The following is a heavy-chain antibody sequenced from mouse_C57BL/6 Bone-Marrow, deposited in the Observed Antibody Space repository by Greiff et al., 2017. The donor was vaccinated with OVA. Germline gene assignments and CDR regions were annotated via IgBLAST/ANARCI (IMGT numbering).Heavy chain of an antibody. CDR3: ARAPIYYGNPAWFAY. V-gene: IGHV3-6*01. D-gene: IGHD2-1*01. J-gene: IGHJ3*01. CDR2: ISYDGSN. Sequence: EVKLMESGPGLVKPSQSLSLTCSVSGYSITSGYYWNWIRQFPGNKLEWMGYISYDGSNNYNPSLKNRITITRDTSKNQFCLKLNTVTTEDTATYYCARAPIYYGNPAWFAYWGQGTLVTVSA. CDR1: GYSITSGYY.